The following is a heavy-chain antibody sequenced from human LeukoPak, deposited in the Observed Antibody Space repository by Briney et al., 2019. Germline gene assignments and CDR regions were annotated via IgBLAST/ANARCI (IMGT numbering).Heavy chain of an antibody. V-gene: IGHV1-2*02. Sequence: GASVKVSCKASGYTFTGYYMHWVRQAPGQGLEWMGWINPNSGGTNYAQKFQGRVTMTADTSTSTAYMELRSLRSDDTAVYYCARDPPIIMGELDYWGQGTLVTVSS. CDR2: INPNSGGT. D-gene: IGHD3-16*01. CDR3: ARDPPIIMGELDY. CDR1: GYTFTGYY. J-gene: IGHJ4*02.